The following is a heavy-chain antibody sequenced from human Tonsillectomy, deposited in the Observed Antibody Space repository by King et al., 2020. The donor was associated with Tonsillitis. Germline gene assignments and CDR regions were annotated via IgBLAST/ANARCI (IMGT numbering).Heavy chain of an antibody. CDR2: IYWDGDK. D-gene: IGHD5-24*01. Sequence: TLKESGPTLVKPTQTLTLTCTFSGFSLTTSGVGVGWIRQPPGKALEWLALIYWDGDKRYSPSLKNRLVITKDTSKNLVVLSMANMDPVDTATYYCAHVGGPDASSDYYYYMDVWGKGTTVTVSS. CDR1: GFSLTTSGVG. J-gene: IGHJ6*03. V-gene: IGHV2-5*02. CDR3: AHVGGPDASSDYYYYMDV.